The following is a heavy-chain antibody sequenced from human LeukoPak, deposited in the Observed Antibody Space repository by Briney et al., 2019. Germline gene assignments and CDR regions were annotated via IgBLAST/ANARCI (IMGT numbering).Heavy chain of an antibody. J-gene: IGHJ4*02. CDR1: GFTVSSNY. CDR2: IYSGGST. Sequence: GGSLRLSCAASGFTVSSNYMSWVRQAPGKGLEWVSVIYSGGSTYYADSVKGRFTISRDNSKNTLYLQMNSLRAEDTAVYYCARWGILELRPSFDYWGQGTLVTVSS. D-gene: IGHD3-16*01. CDR3: ARWGILELRPSFDY. V-gene: IGHV3-53*05.